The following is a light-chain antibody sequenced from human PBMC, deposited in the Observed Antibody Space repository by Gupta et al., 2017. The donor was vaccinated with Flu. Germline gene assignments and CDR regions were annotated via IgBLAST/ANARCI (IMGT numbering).Light chain of an antibody. CDR2: AAS. J-gene: IGKJ5*01. V-gene: IGKV1D-12*01. CDR3: QQANSFPPS. CDR1: QDISNW. Sequence: DIHLPNSPSSVSASVGDRVTIACRASQDISNWLARHQHKPGKAPNLLIFAASSSHFGVPSRFSGSGSGIDFTLTILSLQPEDFATYFCQQANSFPPSFGQGTRLEIK.